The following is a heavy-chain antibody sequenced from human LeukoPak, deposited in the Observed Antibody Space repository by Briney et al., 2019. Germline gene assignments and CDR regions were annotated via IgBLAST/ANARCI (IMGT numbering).Heavy chain of an antibody. D-gene: IGHD3-22*01. CDR2: ISVSGGST. J-gene: IGHJ4*02. Sequence: GGSLRLSCAASGFTFSSYAMSWVRQAPGKGLEWVSAISVSGGSTYYADSVKGRFTISRDSSKNTLYLQMNSLRAEDTAVYYCAKVRLGSSGDYWGQGTLVPVSS. CDR3: AKVRLGSSGDY. V-gene: IGHV3-23*01. CDR1: GFTFSSYA.